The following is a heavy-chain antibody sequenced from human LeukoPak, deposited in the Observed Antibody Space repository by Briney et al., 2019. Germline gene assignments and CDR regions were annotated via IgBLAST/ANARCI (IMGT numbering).Heavy chain of an antibody. V-gene: IGHV3-48*01. Sequence: RGSLRLSCAASGFTFSSYSMNWVRQAPGKGLEWVSYISSSSSTIYYADSVKGRFTISRDNAKNSLYLQMNSLRAEDTAVYYCARGDDYGDWYFDYWGQGTLVSVSA. CDR1: GFTFSSYS. J-gene: IGHJ4*02. CDR2: ISSSSSTI. D-gene: IGHD4-17*01. CDR3: ARGDDYGDWYFDY.